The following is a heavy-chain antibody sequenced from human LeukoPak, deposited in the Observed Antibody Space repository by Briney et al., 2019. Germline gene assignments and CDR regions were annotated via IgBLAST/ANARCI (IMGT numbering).Heavy chain of an antibody. CDR3: ARGKVTYYYDSSGYYPDAFDI. Sequence: SETLSLTCAVSGGSISSGGYSWSWIRQPPGKGLEWIGYIYHSGSTYYNPSLKSQVTISVDRSKNQFSLKLSSVTAADTAVYYCARGKVTYYYDSSGYYPDAFDIWGQGTMVTVSS. CDR1: GGSISSGGYS. V-gene: IGHV4-30-2*01. J-gene: IGHJ3*02. D-gene: IGHD3-22*01. CDR2: IYHSGST.